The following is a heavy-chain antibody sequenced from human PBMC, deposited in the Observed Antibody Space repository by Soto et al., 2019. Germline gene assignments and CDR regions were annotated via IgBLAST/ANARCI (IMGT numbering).Heavy chain of an antibody. J-gene: IGHJ5*02. V-gene: IGHV4-39*01. CDR1: GGSISSSSYY. Sequence: SETLSLTCTVSGGSISSSSYYWGWIRQPPXKGLEWIGSIYYSGSTYYNPSLKSRVTISVDTSKNQFSLKLSSVTAADTAVYYCARRVYCSGGSCYSYNWFDPWGQGTLVTVSS. D-gene: IGHD2-15*01. CDR3: ARRVYCSGGSCYSYNWFDP. CDR2: IYYSGST.